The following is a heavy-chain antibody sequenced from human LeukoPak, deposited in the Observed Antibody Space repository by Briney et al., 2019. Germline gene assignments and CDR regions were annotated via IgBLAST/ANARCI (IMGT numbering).Heavy chain of an antibody. CDR1: GGSISSYY. Sequence: KPSETLSLTCPVPGGSISSYYWSWIRQPPGKGLEWIGYIYYSGSTNYNPSLKSRVTISVDTSKNQFSLKLSSVTAADTAVYYCARDANRGYSGYDGGYFDYWGQGTLVTVSS. V-gene: IGHV4-59*01. CDR3: ARDANRGYSGYDGGYFDY. D-gene: IGHD5-12*01. J-gene: IGHJ4*02. CDR2: IYYSGST.